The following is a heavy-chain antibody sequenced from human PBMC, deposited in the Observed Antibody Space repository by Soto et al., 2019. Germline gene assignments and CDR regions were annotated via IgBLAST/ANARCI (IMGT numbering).Heavy chain of an antibody. CDR3: ARVSAVAAHY. J-gene: IGHJ4*02. Sequence: ASVKVSCKASGYTFTGYYMHWVRQAPGQGLEWMGWINPNSGGTNYAQKFQGRVTMTRDTSISTAYMELSRLRSDDTAAYYCARVSAVAAHYWGQGTLVTVSS. V-gene: IGHV1-2*02. CDR1: GYTFTGYY. CDR2: INPNSGGT. D-gene: IGHD6-19*01.